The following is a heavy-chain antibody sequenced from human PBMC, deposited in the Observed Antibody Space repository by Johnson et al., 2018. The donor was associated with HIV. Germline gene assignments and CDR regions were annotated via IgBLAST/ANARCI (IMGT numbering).Heavy chain of an antibody. V-gene: IGHV3-66*01. CDR3: VRDPKGSSGWFGGAFDI. J-gene: IGHJ3*02. CDR2: IFSGGST. CDR1: GLTVSSNY. D-gene: IGHD6-19*01. Sequence: VQLVESGGGLVQPGGSLRLSCAASGLTVSSNYMSWVRQAPGKGLEWVSVIFSGGSTYYADSVNGRFTISRDNSKNTLYLQMNSLRAEDTAVYYCVRDPKGSSGWFGGAFDIWGQGTMVTVSS.